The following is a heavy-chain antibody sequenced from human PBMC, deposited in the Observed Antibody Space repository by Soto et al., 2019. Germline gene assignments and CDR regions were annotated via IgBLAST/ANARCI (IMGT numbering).Heavy chain of an antibody. D-gene: IGHD5-12*01. Sequence: GASVKVSCKASGYTFTSYGISWVRQAPGQGLEWMGWISAYNGNTNYAQKLQGRVTMTTDTSTSTAYMELRSLRSDDTAVYYCARVLHSGYDWGYYFDYWGQGTLVTVSS. CDR2: ISAYNGNT. V-gene: IGHV1-18*01. CDR3: ARVLHSGYDWGYYFDY. CDR1: GYTFTSYG. J-gene: IGHJ4*02.